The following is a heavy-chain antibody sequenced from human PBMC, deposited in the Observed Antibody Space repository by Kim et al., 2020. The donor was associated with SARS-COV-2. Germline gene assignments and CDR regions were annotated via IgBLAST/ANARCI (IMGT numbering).Heavy chain of an antibody. CDR3: ARDEGTGSSQDY. V-gene: IGHV1-2*06. CDR1: GYSFTDYY. CDR2: INPNNGET. D-gene: IGHD2-8*02. Sequence: ASVKVSCKASGYSFTDYYMHWVRQAPGQGLEWMGRINPNNGETIYAQKFQGRFSMTRGTSISTAYMDLSRLTSDDMAVYYCARDEGTGSSQDYWGQGTLVTVSS. J-gene: IGHJ4*02.